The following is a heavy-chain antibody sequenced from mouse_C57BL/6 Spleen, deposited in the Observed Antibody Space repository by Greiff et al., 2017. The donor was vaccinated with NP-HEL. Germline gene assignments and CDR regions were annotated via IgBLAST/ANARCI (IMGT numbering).Heavy chain of an antibody. D-gene: IGHD2-5*01. CDR3: ARAYYSNPVGFAY. V-gene: IGHV1-50*01. CDR2: IDPSDSYT. Sequence: QVQLQQPGAELVKPGASVKLSCKASGYTFTSYWMQWVKQRPGQGLEWIGEIDPSDSYTNYNQKFKGKATLTVDTSSSTAYMQLSSLTSEDSAVYYCARAYYSNPVGFAYWGQGTLVTVSA. J-gene: IGHJ3*01. CDR1: GYTFTSYW.